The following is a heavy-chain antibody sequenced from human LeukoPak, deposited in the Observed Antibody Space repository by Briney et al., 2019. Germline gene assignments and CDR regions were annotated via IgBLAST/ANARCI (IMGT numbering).Heavy chain of an antibody. J-gene: IGHJ6*02. V-gene: IGHV4-59*12. CDR1: GGSISSYY. CDR2: IYYSGST. CDR3: ARRSYDGLDV. Sequence: SETLSLTCTVSGGSISSYYWSWIRQPPGKGLEWIGYIYYSGSTNYNPSLKSRVTISVDKSKNQFSLKLTSVTAADTAVYYCARRSYDGLDVWGQGTTVTVSS.